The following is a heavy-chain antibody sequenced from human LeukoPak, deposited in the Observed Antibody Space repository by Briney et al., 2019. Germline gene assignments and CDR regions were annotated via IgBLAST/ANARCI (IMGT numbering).Heavy chain of an antibody. CDR2: ISSSSSYI. J-gene: IGHJ6*02. Sequence: GGSLRLSCAASGFTFSSYSMNWVRQAPGKRLEWVSSISSSSSYIYYADSVKGRFTISRDNAKNSLYLQMNSLRAEDTAVYYCARDRWELLSNSYHYCGLDVWGQGTTVTVSS. CDR1: GFTFSSYS. D-gene: IGHD2-15*01. CDR3: ARDRWELLSNSYHYCGLDV. V-gene: IGHV3-21*01.